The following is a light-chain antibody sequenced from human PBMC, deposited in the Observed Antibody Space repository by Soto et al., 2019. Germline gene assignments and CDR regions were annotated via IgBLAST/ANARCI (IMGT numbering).Light chain of an antibody. CDR3: CSYAGSLYV. CDR1: SSDVGAYIY. Sequence: QSALTQPRSVSGSPGQSVTISCTGTSSDVGAYIYVSWYQQHPGKAPKVMIYDVTKRPSGVPDRFSGSKSGNTASLTISGLQAEDEADYYRCSYAGSLYVFGTGTKVTVL. V-gene: IGLV2-11*01. CDR2: DVT. J-gene: IGLJ1*01.